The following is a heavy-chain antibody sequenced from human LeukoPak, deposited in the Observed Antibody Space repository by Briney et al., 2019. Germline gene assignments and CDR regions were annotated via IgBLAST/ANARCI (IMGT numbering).Heavy chain of an antibody. CDR1: GYTFTSYG. D-gene: IGHD1-26*01. J-gene: IGHJ4*02. CDR2: ISGYNGNT. CDR3: GRSREGLYSGSSFDY. V-gene: IGHV1-18*01. Sequence: ASVKVSCKASGYTFTSYGISWVRQAPGQGLEWMGWISGYNGNTNYAQKLQVRVTMTKDTSTSTAYMELTSLRSDDTAVYYCGRSREGLYSGSSFDYWGQGTLVTVSS.